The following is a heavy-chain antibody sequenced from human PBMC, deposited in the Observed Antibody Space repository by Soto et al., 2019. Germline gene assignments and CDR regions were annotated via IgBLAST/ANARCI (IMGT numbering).Heavy chain of an antibody. CDR1: GGTFSSYA. J-gene: IGHJ6*02. Sequence: QVQLVQSGAEVKKPGSSVKVSCKASGGTFSSYAISWVRQAPGQGLEWMGGIIPIFGTANYAQKFQGRVTITADESTSTAYMELSSVRSEDTAVYYCARGGGYCSSTSCEYYYYYGMDVWGQGTTVTVSS. CDR3: ARGGGYCSSTSCEYYYYYGMDV. D-gene: IGHD2-2*01. V-gene: IGHV1-69*01. CDR2: IIPIFGTA.